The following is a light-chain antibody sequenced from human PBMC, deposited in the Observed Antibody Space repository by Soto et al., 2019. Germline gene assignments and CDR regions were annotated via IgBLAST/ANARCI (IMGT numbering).Light chain of an antibody. V-gene: IGKV3-15*01. Sequence: EIVMTQSPATLSVSPGEIATLSCRASQSVSNKLAWYQHKPGQAPRVIIYDTYTRAAGIPATFSGSGSGTDFTLTISSLQSEDFAVYYCQQDKNWPPITFGQGTRLEIK. CDR2: DTY. J-gene: IGKJ5*01. CDR1: QSVSNK. CDR3: QQDKNWPPIT.